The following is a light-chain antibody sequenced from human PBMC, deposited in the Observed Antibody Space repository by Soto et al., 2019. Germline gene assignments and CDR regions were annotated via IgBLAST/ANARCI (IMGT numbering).Light chain of an antibody. J-gene: IGKJ1*01. CDR3: MQALQTPPWT. CDR2: LGA. CDR1: QSLLHLNGYNY. Sequence: DIVMPQSPLSLPVTPGEPASISCRSSQSLLHLNGYNYLDWYLQKPGQSPQLLIYLGANRDSGVPDRFSGSGSGTDFTLKISRVESEDVGVYYCMQALQTPPWTFGQGTKVEIK. V-gene: IGKV2-28*01.